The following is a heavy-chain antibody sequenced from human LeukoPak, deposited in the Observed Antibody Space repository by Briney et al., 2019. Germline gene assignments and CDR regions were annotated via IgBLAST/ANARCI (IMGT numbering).Heavy chain of an antibody. Sequence: PGGSLRLSCAASGFTFSSYSMNWVRQAPGKGLEWVSSISSSSSYIYYADSVKGRFTISRDNAKNSLYLQMNSLRAEGTALYYCAKDGSGGDWGQGTLVTVSS. J-gene: IGHJ4*02. V-gene: IGHV3-21*04. CDR2: ISSSSSYI. CDR3: AKDGSGGD. D-gene: IGHD2-15*01. CDR1: GFTFSSYS.